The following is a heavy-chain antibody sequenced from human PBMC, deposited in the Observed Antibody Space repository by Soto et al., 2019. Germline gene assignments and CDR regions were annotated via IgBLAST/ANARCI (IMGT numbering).Heavy chain of an antibody. CDR2: IYAGGAT. V-gene: IGHV3-53*01. J-gene: IGHJ4*02. CDR3: ARGSYRAFDY. Sequence: PRWSLRLSCAASDFSVSSNYLSWFRQAPGKGLEWVSGIYAGGATYYADSVKGRFTISRDNSKNTLFLQMNSLRVEDTAVYYCARGSYRAFDYWGQGTLVTVSS. CDR1: DFSVSSNY. D-gene: IGHD3-10*01.